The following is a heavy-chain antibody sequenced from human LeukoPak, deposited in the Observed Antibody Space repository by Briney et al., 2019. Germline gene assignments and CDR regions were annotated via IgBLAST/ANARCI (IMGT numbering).Heavy chain of an antibody. CDR3: ARHADYGGNSGDFDY. CDR1: GGSISSYY. J-gene: IGHJ4*02. Sequence: SETLSLTCTVSGGSISSYYWSWIRQPPGKGLEWIGYIYYSGSTNYNPSLKSRVTISVDTSKNQFSLKLSSVTAADTAVYYCARHADYGGNSGDFDYWGQGTLVTVSS. D-gene: IGHD4-23*01. V-gene: IGHV4-59*08. CDR2: IYYSGST.